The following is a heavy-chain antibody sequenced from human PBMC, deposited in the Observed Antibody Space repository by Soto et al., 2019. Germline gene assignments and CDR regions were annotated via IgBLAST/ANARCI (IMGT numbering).Heavy chain of an antibody. V-gene: IGHV1-46*03. CDR2: INPSGGST. J-gene: IGHJ6*02. Sequence: ASVKVSCKASGGTFSSYAISWVRQAPGQGLEWMGIINPSGGSTSYAQKFQGRVTMTRDTSTSTVYMELSSLRSEDTAVYYCARDPGYTDYGMDVWGQGTTVTVSS. CDR1: GGTFSSYA. D-gene: IGHD6-13*01. CDR3: ARDPGYTDYGMDV.